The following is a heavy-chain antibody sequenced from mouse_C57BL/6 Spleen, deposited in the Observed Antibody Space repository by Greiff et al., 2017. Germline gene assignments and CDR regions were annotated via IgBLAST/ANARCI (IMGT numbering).Heavy chain of an antibody. CDR3: TRKDYSNHYAMDD. J-gene: IGHJ4*01. Sequence: DVMLVESGEGLVKPGGSLKLSCAASGFTFSSYAMSWVRQTPEKRLEWVAYISSGGDYIYYADTVKGRFTISRDNARNTLYLQMSSLKSEDTAMYYCTRKDYSNHYAMDDWGQGTSVTVSS. V-gene: IGHV5-9-1*02. D-gene: IGHD2-5*01. CDR1: GFTFSSYA. CDR2: ISSGGDYI.